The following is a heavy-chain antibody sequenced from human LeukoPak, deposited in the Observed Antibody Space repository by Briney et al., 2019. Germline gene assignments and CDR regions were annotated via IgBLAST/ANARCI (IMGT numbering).Heavy chain of an antibody. V-gene: IGHV3-30*18. CDR2: ISYDGSNK. D-gene: IGHD5-24*01. J-gene: IGHJ4*02. Sequence: GGSLRLSCAASGFTFSSYGMHWVRQAPGKGLEWMALISYDGSNKYYADSVKGRFTISRDNSKNTLYLQMNSLRAEDTAVYYCAKGSDGYNKYYFDYWGQGILVTVSS. CDR3: AKGSDGYNKYYFDY. CDR1: GFTFSSYG.